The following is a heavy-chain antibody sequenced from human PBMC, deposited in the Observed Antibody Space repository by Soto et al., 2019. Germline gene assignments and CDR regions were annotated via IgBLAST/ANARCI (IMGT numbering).Heavy chain of an antibody. D-gene: IGHD3-10*01. CDR1: GGSVSSHY. Sequence: ASETLSLTCTVSGGSVSSHYWNWIRQSPGKGLEWIGYIYYSAITNYNPSLKSRVTISVDTSKNQFSLKLTSVTAADTAVYYCARGTSPSWGTYMVRGVMGWFDPWGQGTQVTV. V-gene: IGHV4-59*02. CDR3: ARGTSPSWGTYMVRGVMGWFDP. CDR2: IYYSAIT. J-gene: IGHJ5*02.